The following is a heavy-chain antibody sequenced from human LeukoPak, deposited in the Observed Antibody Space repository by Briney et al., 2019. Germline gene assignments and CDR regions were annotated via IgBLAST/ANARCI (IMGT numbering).Heavy chain of an antibody. CDR2: IYPGDSDT. D-gene: IGHD3-22*01. Sequence: GESLKISCNGSGYRFTSYWIAWVRQMPGKGLELMGIIYPGDSDTRYSPSFQGQVTISADKSISTAYLQWSSLKASDTAMYYCARHSYDSSGYYYYADYWGQGTLVTVSS. V-gene: IGHV5-51*01. J-gene: IGHJ4*02. CDR1: GYRFTSYW. CDR3: ARHSYDSSGYYYYADY.